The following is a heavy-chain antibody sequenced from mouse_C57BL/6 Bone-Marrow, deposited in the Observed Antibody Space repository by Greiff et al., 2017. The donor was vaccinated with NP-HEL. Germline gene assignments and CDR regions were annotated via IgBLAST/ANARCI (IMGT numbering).Heavy chain of an antibody. CDR2: IDPSDSYT. V-gene: IGHV1-50*01. Sequence: QVQQQQPGAELVKPGASVKLSCKASGYTFTSYWMQWVKQRPGQGLEWIGEIDPSDSYTNYNQKFKGKATLTVDTSSSTAYMQLSSLTSEDSAVYYCARCYGYWGQGTTLTVSS. D-gene: IGHD1-1*01. CDR3: ARCYGY. J-gene: IGHJ2*01. CDR1: GYTFTSYW.